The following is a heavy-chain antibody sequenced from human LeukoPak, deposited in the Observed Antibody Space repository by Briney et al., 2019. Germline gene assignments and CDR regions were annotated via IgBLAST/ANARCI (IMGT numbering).Heavy chain of an antibody. CDR1: GFTFSSFG. J-gene: IGHJ4*02. CDR2: IWCDGNNK. V-gene: IGHV3-33*01. Sequence: PGRSLRLSCAASGFTFSSFGMHWVRQAPGKGLEWVAVIWCDGNNKDYADSVKGRFTISRDNSKKTLYLQMNSLRAEDTAVYYCARTSSGWYAYFDYWGQGTLVTVSS. D-gene: IGHD6-19*01. CDR3: ARTSSGWYAYFDY.